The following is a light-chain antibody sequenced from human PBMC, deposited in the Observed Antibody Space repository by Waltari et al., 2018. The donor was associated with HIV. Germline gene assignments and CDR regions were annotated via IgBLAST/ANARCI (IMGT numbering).Light chain of an antibody. CDR1: NIGSKR. CDR2: DDS. J-gene: IGLJ1*01. V-gene: IGLV3-21*02. Sequence: SYVLTQSPSVSVAPGQTARIICGGNNIGSKREHWYQQRPGQAPVLVVYDDSDRPSGIPEGFAGANSGNTSTLTISRVEAGDEADYYCQVWDSSSDHYVFGTWTKVTVL. CDR3: QVWDSSSDHYV.